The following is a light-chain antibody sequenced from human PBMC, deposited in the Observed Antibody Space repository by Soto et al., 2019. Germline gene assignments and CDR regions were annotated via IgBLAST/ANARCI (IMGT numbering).Light chain of an antibody. CDR2: GAS. CDR3: QQYVSSPP. J-gene: IGKJ4*01. CDR1: QSVSSTY. V-gene: IGKV3-20*01. Sequence: EIVLTQSPGTLSLSPGERATLSCRASQSVSSTYLAWYQQKPGQAPRLLIYGASSRATGIPDRFSGSGSGTDFTLTICRLEPDDFAVYYCQQYVSSPPFGGGTKVEIK.